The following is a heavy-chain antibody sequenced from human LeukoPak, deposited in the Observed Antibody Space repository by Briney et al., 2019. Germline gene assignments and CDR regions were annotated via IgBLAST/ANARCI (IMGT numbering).Heavy chain of an antibody. CDR1: GYTLTELS. V-gene: IGHV1-24*01. D-gene: IGHD3-10*01. CDR2: FDPEDGET. J-gene: IGHJ6*02. CDR3: ATGVLLWFGELFRSDPQLGGMDV. Sequence: ASVKVSCKVSGYTLTELSMHWVRQAPGKGLEWMGGFDPEDGETIYAQKFQGRVTMTEDTSTDTAYMELSSLRSEDTAVYYCATGVLLWFGELFRSDPQLGGMDVWGQGTTVTVSS.